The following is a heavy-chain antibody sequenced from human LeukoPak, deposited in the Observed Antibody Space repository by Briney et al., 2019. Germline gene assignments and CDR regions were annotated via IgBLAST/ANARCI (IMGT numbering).Heavy chain of an antibody. J-gene: IGHJ6*03. CDR2: IIPIFGTT. V-gene: IGHV1-69*06. Sequence: SVKVSCKASGGTFSSYAISWVRQAPGQGLEWMGGIIPIFGTTNYAQKFQDRVTVTADKSTSTAYMELSSLRSEDTAVYYCARVVGLTGYSSSWYSGYYYYMDVWGKGTTVTVSS. D-gene: IGHD6-13*01. CDR3: ARVVGLTGYSSSWYSGYYYYMDV. CDR1: GGTFSSYA.